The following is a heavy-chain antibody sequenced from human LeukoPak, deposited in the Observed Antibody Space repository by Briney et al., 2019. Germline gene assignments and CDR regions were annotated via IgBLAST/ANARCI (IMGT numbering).Heavy chain of an antibody. CDR2: IWYDGSNK. J-gene: IGHJ4*02. CDR3: ARDGSLGEYYFDY. CDR1: GFTFSSYG. V-gene: IGHV3-33*01. Sequence: GRSLRLSCAASGFTFSSYGMHWVRQAPGKGLEWVAVIWYDGSNKYYADSVKGRFTISRDNSKNTLYLQMNSLRAEDTAVYYCARDGSLGEYYFDYWGQGTLVTVSS. D-gene: IGHD2-2*03.